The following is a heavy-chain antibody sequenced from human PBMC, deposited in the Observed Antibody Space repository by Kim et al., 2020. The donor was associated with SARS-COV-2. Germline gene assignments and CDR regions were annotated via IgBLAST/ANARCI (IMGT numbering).Heavy chain of an antibody. D-gene: IGHD2-15*01. J-gene: IGHJ4*02. CDR2: VYHSGST. V-gene: IGHV4-59*13. CDR1: GDSINTYY. Sequence: SETLSLTCTVSGDSINTYYWSWIRQPPGKGLEWIGYVYHSGSTNCNPSLKSRVTISLDTSKSQFSLKLRSVTAADTAVYYCARGFCTGGRCYSSPDSWGQGTLVTVSS. CDR3: ARGFCTGGRCYSSPDS.